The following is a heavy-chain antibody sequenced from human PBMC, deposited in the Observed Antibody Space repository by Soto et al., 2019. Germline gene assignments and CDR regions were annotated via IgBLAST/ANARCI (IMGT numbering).Heavy chain of an antibody. J-gene: IGHJ4*02. CDR2: IGASGAGT. D-gene: IGHD1-26*01. CDR1: GFTFSTYA. V-gene: IGHV3-23*01. Sequence: EVQLLESGGGLVQPGGSLRLSCAASGFTFSTYAMSWVSQAPGKGLEWVSGIGASGAGTYYAESVKGRFTISRDNSKNTLHLQINSLRAEDTAVYYCALRKTGSYFDYWGQGTLVTVSS. CDR3: ALRKTGSYFDY.